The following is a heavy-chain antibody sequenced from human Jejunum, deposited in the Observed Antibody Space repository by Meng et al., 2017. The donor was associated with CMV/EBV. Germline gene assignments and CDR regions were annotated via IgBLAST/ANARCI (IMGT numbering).Heavy chain of an antibody. Sequence: CAGSGFRFEDYAMTWVRQAPGKGLEWVSIIYSDGTTYYADSVKGRFTISRDKSKNTLDLQMNSLRAEDMAVYYCAYSSSWAHSDYWGQGTLVTVSS. CDR2: IYSDGTT. V-gene: IGHV3-53*01. J-gene: IGHJ4*02. CDR3: AYSSSWAHSDY. CDR1: GFRFEDYA. D-gene: IGHD6-13*01.